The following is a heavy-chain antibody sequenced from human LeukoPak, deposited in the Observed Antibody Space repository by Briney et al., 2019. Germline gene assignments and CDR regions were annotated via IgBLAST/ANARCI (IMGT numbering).Heavy chain of an antibody. Sequence: SETLSLTCTVSGGSISSGGYYWSWIRQHPGKGLEWIGYIYYSGSTYYNPSLKSRVTISVDTSKNQFSLKLSSVTAADTAVYYCARVDGYRSSTSCFLYGMDVWGQGTTVTVSS. CDR3: ARVDGYRSSTSCFLYGMDV. J-gene: IGHJ6*02. CDR1: GGSISSGGYY. CDR2: IYYSGST. D-gene: IGHD2-2*03. V-gene: IGHV4-31*03.